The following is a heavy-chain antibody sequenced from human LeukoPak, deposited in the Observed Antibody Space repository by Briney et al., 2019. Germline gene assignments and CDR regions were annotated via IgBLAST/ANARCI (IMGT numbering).Heavy chain of an antibody. CDR2: ISGSSGTI. CDR1: GFTFSSYA. D-gene: IGHD1-7*01. V-gene: IGHV3-23*01. Sequence: GGSLRLFCAASGFTFSSYAMSWVRQAPGKGLEWVSSISGSSGTIDYADSVKGRFIISRDNSKNAQYLQMNSLRPEDTAVYYCAKGRQLLDPWGQGTLVTVSS. J-gene: IGHJ5*02. CDR3: AKGRQLLDP.